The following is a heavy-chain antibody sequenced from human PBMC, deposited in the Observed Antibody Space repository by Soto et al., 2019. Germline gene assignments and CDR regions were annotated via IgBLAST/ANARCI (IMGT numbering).Heavy chain of an antibody. CDR3: AREELNSIGDCSSL. CDR1: GFTFSSYE. Sequence: PGGSLRLSCAASGFTFSSYEMNWVRQAPGKGLEWISYISTTSSPIYYADSVRGRFTISRDNAKNSLYLQMNSLRADDTAVYYCAREELNSIGDCSSLWGQGRLVTVSS. J-gene: IGHJ4*02. CDR2: ISTTSSPI. V-gene: IGHV3-48*03. D-gene: IGHD2-21*02.